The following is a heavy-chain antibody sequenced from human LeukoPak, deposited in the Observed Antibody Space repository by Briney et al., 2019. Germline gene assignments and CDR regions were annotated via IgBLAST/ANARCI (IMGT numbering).Heavy chain of an antibody. CDR1: GYTFTSYD. CDR2: MNPNSGNT. D-gene: IGHD6-13*01. CDR3: ARMYSSSWTQYAFDI. Sequence: GASVKVSCKASGYTFTSYDINWVRPATGQGLERMGWMNPNSGNTGYAQKFQGRVTMTRNTSISTAYMELSSLRSEDTAVYYCARMYSSSWTQYAFDIWGQGTMVTVSS. V-gene: IGHV1-8*01. J-gene: IGHJ3*02.